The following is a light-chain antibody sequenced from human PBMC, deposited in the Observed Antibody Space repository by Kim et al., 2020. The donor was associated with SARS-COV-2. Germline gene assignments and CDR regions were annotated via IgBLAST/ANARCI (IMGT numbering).Light chain of an antibody. CDR2: GKN. J-gene: IGLJ2*01. Sequence: SSELTQDPAVSLALGQTVRITCQGDSLRRYYASWYQQKPGQAPVLVIYGKNNRPSGIPDRFSGSSSGNTASLTITGAQAEEEADYYCKSRDSSGKVVFGGGTKLTVL. CDR3: KSRDSSGKVV. V-gene: IGLV3-19*01. CDR1: SLRRYY.